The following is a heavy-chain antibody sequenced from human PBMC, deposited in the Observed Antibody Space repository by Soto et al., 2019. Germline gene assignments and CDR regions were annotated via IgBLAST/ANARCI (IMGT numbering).Heavy chain of an antibody. Sequence: TLSLTCAVSGGSISSGGYSWSWIRQPPGKGLEWIGYMYHSGSTYYNPSLKSRVTISVDTSKNQFSLKLSSVTAADTAVYYCARVGGFGATTIDYWGQGTLVTVSS. J-gene: IGHJ4*02. D-gene: IGHD3-10*01. CDR3: ARVGGFGATTIDY. CDR1: GGSISSGGYS. CDR2: MYHSGST. V-gene: IGHV4-30-2*05.